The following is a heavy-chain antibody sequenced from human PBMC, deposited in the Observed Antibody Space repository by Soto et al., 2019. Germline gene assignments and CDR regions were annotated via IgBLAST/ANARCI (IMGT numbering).Heavy chain of an antibody. CDR3: AKSGWAGYSGYDYYYYYGMDV. D-gene: IGHD5-12*01. J-gene: IGHJ6*02. CDR2: ISYDGSNK. V-gene: IGHV3-30*18. CDR1: GFTFRSSG. Sequence: PGGSLRLSCAASGFTFRSSGMHWVRQAPGKGLEWVAVISYDGSNKYYADSVKGRFTISRDNSKNTLYLQMNSLRAEDTAVYYCAKSGWAGYSGYDYYYYYGMDVWGQGTTVTVSS.